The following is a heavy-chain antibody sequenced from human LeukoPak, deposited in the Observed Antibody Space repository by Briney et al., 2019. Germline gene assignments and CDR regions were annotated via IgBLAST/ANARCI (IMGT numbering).Heavy chain of an antibody. D-gene: IGHD2-8*01. CDR1: GFTFSSYS. Sequence: GGSLRLSCAASGFTFSSYSMNWVRQAPGKGLEWVSAISGSGATTYYADSVKGRFTISRDNSRDTLHLQMNSLRADDTAVYYCAKGRGNLYPMGSEYWGQGTLVTVSS. CDR2: ISGSGATT. V-gene: IGHV3-23*01. CDR3: AKGRGNLYPMGSEY. J-gene: IGHJ4*02.